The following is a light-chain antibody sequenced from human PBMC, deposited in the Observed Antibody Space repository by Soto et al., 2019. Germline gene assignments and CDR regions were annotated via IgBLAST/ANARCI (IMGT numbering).Light chain of an antibody. V-gene: IGLV1-40*01. Sequence: QSVLTQPPSVSGAPGQRVTISCTGSSSNIGAGYDVHWYQQLPGTAPKLLIYGNSNRPSGVPDRFSGSKSGTSASLAITGLQAEDDDYYYRQSYDSSLSGVVFGGGTKLTVL. CDR3: QSYDSSLSGVV. J-gene: IGLJ2*01. CDR2: GNS. CDR1: SSNIGAGYD.